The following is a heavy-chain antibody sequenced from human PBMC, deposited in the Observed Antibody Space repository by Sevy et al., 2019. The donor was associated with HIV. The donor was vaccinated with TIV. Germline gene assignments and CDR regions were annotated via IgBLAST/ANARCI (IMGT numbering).Heavy chain of an antibody. CDR3: ARGFLLRYYYYGMDV. D-gene: IGHD2-21*01. CDR1: GGSFSGYY. Sequence: SETLSLTCAVYGGSFSGYYWSWIRQPPGKGLEWIGEINHSGSTNYNPSFKGRVTISVDTSKNQFSLKLSSVTAADTAVYYSARGFLLRYYYYGMDVWGQGTTVTVSS. J-gene: IGHJ6*02. CDR2: INHSGST. V-gene: IGHV4-34*01.